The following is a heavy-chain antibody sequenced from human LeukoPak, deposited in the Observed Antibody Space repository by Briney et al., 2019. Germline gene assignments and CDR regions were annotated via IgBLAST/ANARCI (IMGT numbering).Heavy chain of an antibody. CDR3: ARGVTYYDILTGYSPRAFDI. D-gene: IGHD3-9*01. Sequence: SETLSLTCAVSGGSISSYYWSWIRQPPGKGLEWIGYIYYSGSTNYNPSLKSRVTISVDTSKNQFSLKLSSVTAADTAVYYCARGVTYYDILTGYSPRAFDIWGQGTMVTVSS. J-gene: IGHJ3*02. CDR2: IYYSGST. CDR1: GGSISSYY. V-gene: IGHV4-59*01.